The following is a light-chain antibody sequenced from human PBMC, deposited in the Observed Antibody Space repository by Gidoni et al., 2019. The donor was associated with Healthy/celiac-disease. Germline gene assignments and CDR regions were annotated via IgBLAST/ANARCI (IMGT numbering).Light chain of an antibody. CDR2: QAS. CDR3: QAWDSSSVV. V-gene: IGLV3-1*01. J-gene: IGLJ2*01. Sequence: SYELTQPPSVSVSPGQTASITCSGDNWGDKYACWYQQKPGQSPVLVMYQASKRPSGIPERFSGSNSGNTATLTISGTQAMDEADYYCQAWDSSSVVFGGGTKLTVL. CDR1: NWGDKY.